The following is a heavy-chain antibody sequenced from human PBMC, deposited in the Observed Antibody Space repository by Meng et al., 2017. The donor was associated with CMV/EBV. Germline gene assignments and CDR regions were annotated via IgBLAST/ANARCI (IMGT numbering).Heavy chain of an antibody. J-gene: IGHJ5*02. D-gene: IGHD2-2*02. CDR2: IYTSGST. CDR1: GGSISSYY. Sequence: VQRRGSGHGLVKPSETLSLPGTVIGGSISSYYLGWIRQPAGKGLEWIGRIYTSGSTNYNPSLKSRVTMSVDTSKNQFSLKLSSVTAADTAVYYCAREIVVVPAAIDNWFDPWGQGTLVTVSS. V-gene: IGHV4-4*07. CDR3: AREIVVVPAAIDNWFDP.